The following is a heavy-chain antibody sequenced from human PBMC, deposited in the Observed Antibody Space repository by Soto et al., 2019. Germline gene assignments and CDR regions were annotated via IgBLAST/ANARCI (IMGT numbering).Heavy chain of an antibody. CDR2: IYYSGST. Sequence: SETLSLTCTVSGGSISSYYWSWIRQPPGKGLEWIGYIYYSGSTNYNPSLKSRVTISVDTSKNQFSLKLSSVTAADTAVYYCARAVAVAGTWYFDLWGRGTPVTVS. D-gene: IGHD6-19*01. CDR1: GGSISSYY. J-gene: IGHJ2*01. V-gene: IGHV4-59*01. CDR3: ARAVAVAGTWYFDL.